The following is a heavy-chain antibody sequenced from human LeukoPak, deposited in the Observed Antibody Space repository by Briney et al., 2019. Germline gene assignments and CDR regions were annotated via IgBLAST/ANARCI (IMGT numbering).Heavy chain of an antibody. V-gene: IGHV3-9*01. CDR2: ISWNSGSI. Sequence: GRSLRLSCAASGFTFDDYAMHWVRQAPGKGLEWVSGISWNSGSIGYADSVKGRFTISRDNAKNSLYLQMNSLRAEDTALYYCAKAGRIVGATGSLYYFDYWGQGTLVTVSS. J-gene: IGHJ4*02. D-gene: IGHD1-26*01. CDR1: GFTFDDYA. CDR3: AKAGRIVGATGSLYYFDY.